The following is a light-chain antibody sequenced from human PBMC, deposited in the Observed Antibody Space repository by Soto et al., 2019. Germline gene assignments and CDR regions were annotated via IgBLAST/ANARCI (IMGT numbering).Light chain of an antibody. J-gene: IGKJ1*01. CDR1: QSVGSNY. CDR2: IAS. Sequence: EIVLTQSPGTLSLSPGERATLSCRASQSVGSNYLAWYQQKPGQALRLLIYIASGRAAGIPDRFSGSGSGTDFTLTISRVEPEDFAVYYCQQYGTSPWTFGQGTKVEIK. V-gene: IGKV3-20*01. CDR3: QQYGTSPWT.